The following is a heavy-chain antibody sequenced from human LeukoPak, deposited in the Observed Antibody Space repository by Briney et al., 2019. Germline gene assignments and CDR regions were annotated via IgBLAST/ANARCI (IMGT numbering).Heavy chain of an antibody. J-gene: IGHJ4*02. D-gene: IGHD4-17*01. CDR2: IYRGGST. V-gene: IGHV3-53*01. Sequence: PRGSLRLSCAASGFTVSSNYMSWVRQAPGKGLEWVSVIYRGGSTYYADSVKGRFTNSRDNSKNTLFLQMNSLRAEDTAVYYCARGSGATVTFYFFDYWGQGTLVTVSS. CDR1: GFTVSSNY. CDR3: ARGSGATVTFYFFDY.